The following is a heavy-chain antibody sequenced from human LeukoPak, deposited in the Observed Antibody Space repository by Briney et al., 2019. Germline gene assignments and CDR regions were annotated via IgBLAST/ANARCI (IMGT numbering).Heavy chain of an antibody. CDR3: ARGGSHRYFDL. V-gene: IGHV4-59*01. CDR1: GGSITNYY. CDR2: IYYSGIT. Sequence: PSETLSLTCNVSGGSITNYYWTWIRQAPGKELEWIGNIYYSGITDYNPAVQSRVTMSVDTAKNHFSLKLTSVTAADTAVYSCARGGSHRYFDLWGRGTLVTVSA. J-gene: IGHJ2*01.